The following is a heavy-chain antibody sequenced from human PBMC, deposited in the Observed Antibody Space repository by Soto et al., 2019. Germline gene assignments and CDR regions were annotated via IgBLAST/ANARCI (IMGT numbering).Heavy chain of an antibody. J-gene: IGHJ6*02. CDR3: ARWASLCSSTSCYTDYYYYGMDV. CDR1: GGSISSYY. V-gene: IGHV4-59*01. Sequence: PSETLSLTCTVSGGSISSYYWSWIRQPPGKGLEWIGYLYYSGSTNYNPSLKSRVTISVDTSKNQFSLKLSSVTAADTAVYYCARWASLCSSTSCYTDYYYYGMDVWGQGTTVTISS. D-gene: IGHD2-2*02. CDR2: LYYSGST.